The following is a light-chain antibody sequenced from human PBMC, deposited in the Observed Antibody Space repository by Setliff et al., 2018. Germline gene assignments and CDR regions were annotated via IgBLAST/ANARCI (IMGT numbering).Light chain of an antibody. CDR3: SSYTHSNTQV. CDR2: YVN. CDR1: RSDIGAQDS. Sequence: QSALTQPASVSGPPGQSITISCTGTRSDIGAQDSVSWFQQHPDKAPRLIIFYVNNRPSGVSNRFSGSKSGNTASLTISGLRAEDEADYFCSSYTHSNTQVFGGGTQLTVL. J-gene: IGLJ2*01. V-gene: IGLV2-14*03.